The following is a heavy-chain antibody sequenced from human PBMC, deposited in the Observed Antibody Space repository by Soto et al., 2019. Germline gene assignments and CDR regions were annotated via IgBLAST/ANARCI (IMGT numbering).Heavy chain of an antibody. CDR3: ARLVHLGELSYSDY. D-gene: IGHD3-16*02. Sequence: SETLSLTCTVSGGSISSYYWSWIRQPPGKGLEWIGYIYYSGSTNYNPSLKSPVTISVDTSKNQFSLKLSPLTAADTAVYYCARLVHLGELSYSDYWGQGTLVTVSS. V-gene: IGHV4-59*08. CDR1: GGSISSYY. J-gene: IGHJ4*02. CDR2: IYYSGST.